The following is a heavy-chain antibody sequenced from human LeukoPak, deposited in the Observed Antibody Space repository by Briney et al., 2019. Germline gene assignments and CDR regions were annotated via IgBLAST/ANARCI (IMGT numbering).Heavy chain of an antibody. D-gene: IGHD6-13*01. J-gene: IGHJ5*02. CDR1: GGSISSSSYY. CDR3: ARATRIAAASGWFDP. V-gene: IGHV4-39*07. Sequence: SETLSLTCTVSGGSISSSSYYWGWIRQPPGKGLEWIGSIYYSGSTYYNPSLKSRVTISVDTSKNQFSLKLSSVTAADTAVYYCARATRIAAASGWFDPWGQGTLVTVSS. CDR2: IYYSGST.